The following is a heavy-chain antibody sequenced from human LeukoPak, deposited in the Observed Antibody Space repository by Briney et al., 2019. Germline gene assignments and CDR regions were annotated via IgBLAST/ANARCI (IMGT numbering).Heavy chain of an antibody. CDR2: ISSTSTYT. J-gene: IGHJ3*02. CDR1: GFTFSDHY. CDR3: ARGTYRGEKYYDTTGGPFDI. D-gene: IGHD3-22*01. V-gene: IGHV3-11*06. Sequence: GGSLRLSCAASGFTFSDHYLSWIRQAPGKGLEWVSYISSTSTYTYYADSVKGRFTIPRDNAKKSLYLQMNSLRAEDTAVYYCARGTYRGEKYYDTTGGPFDIWGQGTMVTVSS.